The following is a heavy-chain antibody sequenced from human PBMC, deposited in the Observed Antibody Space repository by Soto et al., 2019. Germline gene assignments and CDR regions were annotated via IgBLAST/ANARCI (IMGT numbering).Heavy chain of an antibody. Sequence: GGSLSLSCAASGFTFSSYAMSWVRQAPGKGLEWVSAISGSGGSTYYADSVKGRFTISRDNSKNTLYLQMNSLRAEDTAVYYCAKVGDILTGYSPSYFDYWGQGTLVTVSS. V-gene: IGHV3-23*01. J-gene: IGHJ4*02. D-gene: IGHD3-9*01. CDR2: ISGSGGST. CDR1: GFTFSSYA. CDR3: AKVGDILTGYSPSYFDY.